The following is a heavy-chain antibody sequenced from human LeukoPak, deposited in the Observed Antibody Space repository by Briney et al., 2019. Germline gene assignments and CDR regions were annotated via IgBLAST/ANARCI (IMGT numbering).Heavy chain of an antibody. CDR3: ARDGKEFWFDP. Sequence: PPETLSLTCTVSGGSISSYYWSWIRQPPGKGLEWIGYIYYSGSTNYNPSLKSRVTISVDTSKNQFSLKLSSVTAADTAVYYCARDGKEFWFDPWGQGTLVTVSS. V-gene: IGHV4-59*01. D-gene: IGHD1-1*01. J-gene: IGHJ5*02. CDR2: IYYSGST. CDR1: GGSISSYY.